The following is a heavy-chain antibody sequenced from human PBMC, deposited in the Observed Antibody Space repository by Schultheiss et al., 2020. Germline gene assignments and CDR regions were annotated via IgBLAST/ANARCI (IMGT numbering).Heavy chain of an antibody. Sequence: GGSLRLSCAASGFTFDDYAMHWVRQAPGKGLEWVSYISSSSITIYYADSVKGRFTISRDNSKSMLYLQMDSLRAEDTAVYYCAKRDVVVVICGCAFDIWGEGTLVIVFS. D-gene: IGHD2-15*01. J-gene: IGHJ4*02. CDR2: ISSSSITI. CDR1: GFTFDDYA. CDR3: AKRDVVVVICGCAFDI. V-gene: IGHV3-48*01.